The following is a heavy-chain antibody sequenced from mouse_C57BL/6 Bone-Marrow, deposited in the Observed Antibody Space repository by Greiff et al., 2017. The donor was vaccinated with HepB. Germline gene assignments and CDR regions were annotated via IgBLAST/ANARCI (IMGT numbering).Heavy chain of an antibody. CDR2: ISSGSSTI. V-gene: IGHV5-17*01. Sequence: EVMLVESGGGLVKPGRSLKLSCAASGFTFSDYGMHWVRQAPEKGLEWVAYISSGSSTIYYADTVKGRFTISRDNAKNTLFLQMTSLRSEDTAMYYCAREDYYYAMDYWGQGTSVTVSS. D-gene: IGHD2-4*01. J-gene: IGHJ4*01. CDR1: GFTFSDYG. CDR3: AREDYYYAMDY.